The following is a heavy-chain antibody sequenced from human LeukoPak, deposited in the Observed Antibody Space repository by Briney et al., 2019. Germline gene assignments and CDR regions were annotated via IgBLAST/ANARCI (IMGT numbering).Heavy chain of an antibody. CDR1: GFTFSSYS. V-gene: IGHV3-21*01. J-gene: IGHJ4*02. CDR2: ISSSSSYI. D-gene: IGHD3-9*01. Sequence: PGGSLRLSCAASGFTFSSYSMNWVRQAPGKGLGWVSSISSSSSYIYYADSVKGRFTISRDNAKNSLYLQMNSLRAEETAVYYCARGVPGDYDILTGLLGDWGQGTLVTVSS. CDR3: ARGVPGDYDILTGLLGD.